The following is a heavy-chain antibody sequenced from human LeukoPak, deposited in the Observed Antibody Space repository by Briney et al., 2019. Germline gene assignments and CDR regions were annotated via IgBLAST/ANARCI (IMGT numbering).Heavy chain of an antibody. CDR2: IYYSGST. D-gene: IGHD3-9*01. CDR3: ARVKYYDILTGYDAFDI. J-gene: IGHJ3*02. CDR1: GGSISSYY. Sequence: SSETLSLTCTVSGGSISSYYWSWIRQPPGKGLEWIGYIYYSGSTNYNPSLKSRVTISVDTSKNQFSLKLSSETAADTAVYYCARVKYYDILTGYDAFDIWGQGTMVTVSS. V-gene: IGHV4-59*01.